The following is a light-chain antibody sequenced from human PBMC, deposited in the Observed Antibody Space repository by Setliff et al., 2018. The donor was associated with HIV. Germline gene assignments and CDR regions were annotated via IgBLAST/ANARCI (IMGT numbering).Light chain of an antibody. CDR1: SSNIGAGYD. CDR2: GNI. CDR3: QSYDSSLSAPYV. Sequence: QSVLAQPPSVSGAPGQRVTITCTGSSSNIGAGYDVHWYQHLPGTAPKLLIFGNINRPSGVPDRFSGSKSGTSASLAITGLQAEDEADYYCQSYDSSLSAPYVFGAGTKVTVL. J-gene: IGLJ1*01. V-gene: IGLV1-40*01.